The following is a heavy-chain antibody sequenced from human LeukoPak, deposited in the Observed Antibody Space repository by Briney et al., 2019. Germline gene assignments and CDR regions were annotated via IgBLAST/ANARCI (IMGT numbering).Heavy chain of an antibody. V-gene: IGHV1-69*04. J-gene: IGHJ5*02. CDR1: GGTFSSYA. CDR3: ARDWGSPNWFDP. D-gene: IGHD3-16*01. Sequence: ASAKVSCKASGGTFSSYAIRWVRPAPGQGLEWVGRIIPILGIANYAQKFQGRVTITADKSTSTAYMELSSLRSEDTAVYYCARDWGSPNWFDPWGQGTLVTVSS. CDR2: IIPILGIA.